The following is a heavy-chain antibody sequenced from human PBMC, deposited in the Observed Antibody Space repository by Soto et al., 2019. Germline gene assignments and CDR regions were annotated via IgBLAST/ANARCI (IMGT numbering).Heavy chain of an antibody. J-gene: IGHJ4*02. D-gene: IGHD3-10*01. CDR1: GFTFSSYW. CDR2: IKQDGSEK. V-gene: IGHV3-7*01. CDR3: ARQLLWFGEYAALDY. Sequence: GESLKISCAASGFTFSSYWMSWVRQAPGKGLEWVANIKQDGSEKYYVDSVKGRFTISRDNAKNSLYLQMNSLRAEDTAVYYCARQLLWFGEYAALDYWGQGTLVTVSS.